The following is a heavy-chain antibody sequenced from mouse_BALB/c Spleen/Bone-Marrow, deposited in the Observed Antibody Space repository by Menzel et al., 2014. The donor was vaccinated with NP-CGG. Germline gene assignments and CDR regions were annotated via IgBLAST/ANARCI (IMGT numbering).Heavy chain of an antibody. V-gene: IGHV14-3*02. CDR2: IDPANGNT. Sequence: EVQLQQSGAELVKPGASVKLSCTASGFNIKDTYMHWVKQRPEQGLEWIGRIDPANGNTKYDPKFQGKATITADTSSNTAYLQLSSQTSEDTAVYYFATYYRYDRRFAYWGQGTLVTVSA. CDR3: ATYYRYDRRFAY. CDR1: GFNIKDTY. D-gene: IGHD2-14*01. J-gene: IGHJ3*01.